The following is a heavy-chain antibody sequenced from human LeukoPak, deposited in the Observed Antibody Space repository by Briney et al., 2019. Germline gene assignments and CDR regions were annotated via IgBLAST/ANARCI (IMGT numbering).Heavy chain of an antibody. Sequence: SETLSLTCTVSGGSISSGDYYWSWIRQPPGKGPEWIGYIYYSGSTYYNPSLKSRVTISVDTSKNQFSLKLSSVTAADTAVYYCARATTDPYYFDYWGQGTLVTVSS. J-gene: IGHJ4*02. D-gene: IGHD4-11*01. CDR2: IYYSGST. V-gene: IGHV4-30-4*08. CDR3: ARATTDPYYFDY. CDR1: GGSISSGDYY.